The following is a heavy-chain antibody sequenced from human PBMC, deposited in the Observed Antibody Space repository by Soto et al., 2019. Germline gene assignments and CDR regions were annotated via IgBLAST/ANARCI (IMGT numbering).Heavy chain of an antibody. D-gene: IGHD3-9*01. V-gene: IGHV1-69*12. CDR1: GDTFSDYG. CDR2: IMLIFDTA. J-gene: IGHJ6*02. Sequence: QVQLVQSGAEVKKPGSSVKVSCKASGDTFSDYGISWVRQAPGQGLEWMGGIMLIFDTANYAQKFQGRVSITADHSTNTAYMELSGLTSEDTAVYYCAGGRGIHYDVSTAAYYYGMDVWGQGTTVTVSS. CDR3: AGGRGIHYDVSTAAYYYGMDV.